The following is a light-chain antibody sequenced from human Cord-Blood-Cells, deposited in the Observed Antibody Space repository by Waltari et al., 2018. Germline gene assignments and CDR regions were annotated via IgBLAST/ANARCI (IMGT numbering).Light chain of an antibody. V-gene: IGLV3-1*01. CDR2: QDS. Sequence: SYELTQPPSVSVSPGQTASITCTGDKLGDKYACWYQQKPGQSPVLVIYQDSKRHSGIPERCSGSNSGNTATLTISGTQAMDEADYYCQAWDSSTVVFGGGTKLTVL. CDR3: QAWDSSTVV. CDR1: KLGDKY. J-gene: IGLJ2*01.